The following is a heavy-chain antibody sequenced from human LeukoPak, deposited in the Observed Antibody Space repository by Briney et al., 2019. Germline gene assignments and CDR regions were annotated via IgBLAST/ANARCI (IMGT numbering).Heavy chain of an antibody. J-gene: IGHJ5*02. V-gene: IGHV3-9*01. CDR1: GFTFDDYA. D-gene: IGHD6-13*01. CDR3: VHSGGSSGWSPNT. CDR2: ISLHNGER. Sequence: PGGSLRLSCAASGFTFDDYAMHWVRQPPGKGLEWVSGISLHNGERGYAASVKGRFTISRDDAKNSLYLQINNLRPDDTAFYYCVHSGGSSGWSPNTWGQGTLVTVSS.